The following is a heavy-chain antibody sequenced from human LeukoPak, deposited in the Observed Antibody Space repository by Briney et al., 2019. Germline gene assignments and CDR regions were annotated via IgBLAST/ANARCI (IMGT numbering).Heavy chain of an antibody. CDR1: GFTFSSYA. V-gene: IGHV3-30*04. CDR2: ISKDGNSQ. CDR3: AGESFDI. J-gene: IGHJ3*02. Sequence: GRSLRLSCAASGFTFSSYALDWVRQAPGKGLEWVAVISKDGNSQNYADSVKGRFTISRDNSKNTLHLQMNSLRPEDTAVYYCAGESFDIWGQGTTVTVSS.